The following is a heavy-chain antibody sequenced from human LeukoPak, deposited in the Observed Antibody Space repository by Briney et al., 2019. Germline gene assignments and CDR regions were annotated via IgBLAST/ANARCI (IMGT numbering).Heavy chain of an antibody. J-gene: IGHJ4*02. CDR2: IYWDDDY. Sequence: SGPTLVKPTQTLTLTCSLSGFSLSTRGLGVGWIRQSPGNSQEWLALIYWDDDYRYSPSLRQRLTITKDTSKNQVVLTMTNIDPVDTATYYCAHYGDYRFMFYFDYWGQGTLVTVSS. D-gene: IGHD4-17*01. V-gene: IGHV2-5*02. CDR1: GFSLSTRGLG. CDR3: AHYGDYRFMFYFDY.